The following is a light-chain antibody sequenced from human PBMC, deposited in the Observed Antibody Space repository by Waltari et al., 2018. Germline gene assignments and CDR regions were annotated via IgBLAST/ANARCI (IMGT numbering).Light chain of an antibody. J-gene: IGKJ4*01. CDR3: QQYENLPLT. Sequence: DIQMTQTPSSLSASVGDRVTISCQASQDINNYLNWYQQKPGKAPKLLIYDASNLEIGVPSRFSGGGSGTDFTFIITSLQPEDIATYYCQQYENLPLTFGGGTKVQIK. CDR1: QDINNY. V-gene: IGKV1-33*01. CDR2: DAS.